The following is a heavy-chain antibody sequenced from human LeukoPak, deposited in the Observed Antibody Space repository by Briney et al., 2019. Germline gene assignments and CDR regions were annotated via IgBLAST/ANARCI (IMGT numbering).Heavy chain of an antibody. J-gene: IGHJ4*02. CDR3: AARKVRGVWFYLDY. CDR2: IYDDNT. V-gene: IGHV3-23*01. Sequence: GVSLRLSCAASGFAVSAYAMAWVRQAPGKGLEWVSTIYDDNTYYADSVKGRFAISTDNSKNTLYLQMNSLRVEDTAVYFCAARKVRGVWFYLDYWGQGTLVTVSS. D-gene: IGHD3-10*01. CDR1: GFAVSAYA.